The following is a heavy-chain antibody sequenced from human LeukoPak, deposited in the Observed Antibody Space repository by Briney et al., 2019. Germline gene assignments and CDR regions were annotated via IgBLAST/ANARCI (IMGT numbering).Heavy chain of an antibody. CDR1: GGTFSSSA. V-gene: IGHV1-69*13. Sequence: ASVKVSCKASGGTFSSSAISWVRQAPGQGLEWMGGSIPIFGTANYAQKFQGRVTITADESTSTAYMELSSLRPEDTAVYYCASGDDSSGYSPYYYYMDVWGKGTTVTVSS. D-gene: IGHD3-22*01. CDR3: ASGDDSSGYSPYYYYMDV. J-gene: IGHJ6*03. CDR2: SIPIFGTA.